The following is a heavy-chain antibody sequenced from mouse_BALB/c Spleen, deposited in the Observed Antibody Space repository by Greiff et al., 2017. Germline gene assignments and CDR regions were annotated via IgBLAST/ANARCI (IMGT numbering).Heavy chain of an antibody. CDR1: GFNIKDTY. Sequence: VQLQQSGAELVKPGASVKLSCTASGFNIKDTYMHWVKQRPEQGLEWIGRIDPANGNTKYDPKFQGKATITADTSSNTAYLQLSSLTSEDTAVYYCAREGIYYGNYVAMDYWGQGTSVTVSS. CDR2: IDPANGNT. V-gene: IGHV14-3*02. J-gene: IGHJ4*01. D-gene: IGHD2-1*01. CDR3: AREGIYYGNYVAMDY.